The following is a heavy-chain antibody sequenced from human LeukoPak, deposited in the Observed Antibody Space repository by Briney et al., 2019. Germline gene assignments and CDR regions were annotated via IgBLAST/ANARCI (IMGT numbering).Heavy chain of an antibody. J-gene: IGHJ3*02. CDR3: AKRKVPASLGEAFDI. D-gene: IGHD3-16*01. CDR2: IFSSGDGT. CDR1: GFTFDNYA. V-gene: IGHV3-23*01. Sequence: GGSLRLSCAASGFTFDNYAMGWVRQAPGKGLEWVSNIFSSGDGTLYADSVKGRFTISRDNSKNTLYLQMNSLRVEDTALCYCAKRKVPASLGEAFDIWGQGTMVTVSS.